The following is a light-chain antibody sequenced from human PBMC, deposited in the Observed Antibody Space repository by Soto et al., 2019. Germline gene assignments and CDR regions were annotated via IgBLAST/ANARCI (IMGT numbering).Light chain of an antibody. J-gene: IGLJ7*01. V-gene: IGLV1-40*01. Sequence: QLVLTQPPSVSGAPGQRVTISCTGSSSNIGAGYDVHWYQQLPGTAPKLLIYGNSNRPSGVPDRFSGSKSGTSASLAITGLQAEDEADYYCQSYDSSLSGAVFGGGTHRTVL. CDR2: GNS. CDR1: SSNIGAGYD. CDR3: QSYDSSLSGAV.